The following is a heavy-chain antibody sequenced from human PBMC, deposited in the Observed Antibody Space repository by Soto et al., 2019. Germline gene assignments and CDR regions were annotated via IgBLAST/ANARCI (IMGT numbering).Heavy chain of an antibody. Sequence: EEQVLDSGGGLVQPGGSLKLSCAASGFTLSSYWMHWFRQFPGKGLVWVSRINNDGSAATYADSVKGRFTISRDNAKNTVYLQMNSLRAEDTAVYYCVRDKPHNWFDPWGQGTPVTVSS. V-gene: IGHV3-74*01. J-gene: IGHJ5*02. CDR3: VRDKPHNWFDP. CDR1: GFTLSSYW. CDR2: INNDGSAA.